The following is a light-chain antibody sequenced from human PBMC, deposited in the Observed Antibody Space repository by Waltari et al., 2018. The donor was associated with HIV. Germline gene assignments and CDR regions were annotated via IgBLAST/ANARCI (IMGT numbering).Light chain of an antibody. V-gene: IGLV1-47*01. CDR3: AAWDDSLSGRYV. CDR2: RYN. J-gene: IGLJ1*01. Sequence: QSVLTQPPSASGTSGQRVTISCSGSSSNIGSNYVYWYQQLPGTAPKLPIDRYNQWPAGVPYRFSGSQSGTSASLAISVLRSEDEADYYFAAWDDSLSGRYVFGTGTKVTVL. CDR1: SSNIGSNY.